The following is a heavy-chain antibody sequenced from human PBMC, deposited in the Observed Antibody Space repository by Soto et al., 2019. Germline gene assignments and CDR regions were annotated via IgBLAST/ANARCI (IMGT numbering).Heavy chain of an antibody. V-gene: IGHV3-30-3*01. CDR3: AREAKYSSGWYDN. Sequence: QVQLVESGGGVLQPGRSLRLSCAASGFTFSSYAMHWVRQAPGKGLEWVAVISYDGSNKYYADSVKGRFTISRDNSKNTLYLQMNSLRAEDTAVYYCAREAKYSSGWYDNWGQGTLVTVSS. CDR2: ISYDGSNK. J-gene: IGHJ5*02. D-gene: IGHD6-19*01. CDR1: GFTFSSYA.